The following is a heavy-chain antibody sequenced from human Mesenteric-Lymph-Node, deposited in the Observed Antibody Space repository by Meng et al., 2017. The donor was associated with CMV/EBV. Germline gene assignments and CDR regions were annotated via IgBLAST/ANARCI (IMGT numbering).Heavy chain of an antibody. J-gene: IGHJ4*02. Sequence: ASVKVSCKASGYTFTSYGISWVRQAPGQGLEWMGWISAYNGNTNYAQQLQGRVTMTTDTSTSTAYMELRSLRSDETAVYYCAREFRQLPSDYWGQGTLVTVSS. CDR1: GYTFTSYG. CDR2: ISAYNGNT. CDR3: AREFRQLPSDY. D-gene: IGHD6-6*01. V-gene: IGHV1-18*01.